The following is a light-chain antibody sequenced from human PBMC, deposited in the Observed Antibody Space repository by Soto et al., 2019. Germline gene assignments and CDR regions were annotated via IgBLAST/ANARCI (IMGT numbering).Light chain of an antibody. CDR3: SSYTSSSTLDV. J-gene: IGLJ1*01. V-gene: IGLV2-14*01. Sequence: QSVLTQPASVSGSPGQSISFSCAGSNSDVGSSVYVSWYRQHPGKAPQLIIYGVNKRPSGVSNRFSGTKSGNTASLTISGLQPDDEADYYCSSYTSSSTLDVFGTGTKVTVL. CDR1: NSDVGSSVY. CDR2: GVN.